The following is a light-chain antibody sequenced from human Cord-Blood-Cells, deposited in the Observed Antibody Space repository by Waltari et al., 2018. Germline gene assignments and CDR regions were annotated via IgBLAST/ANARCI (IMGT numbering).Light chain of an antibody. CDR2: GAS. V-gene: IGKV3-20*01. CDR1: QSVSSSY. CDR3: QQYGSSPFT. Sequence: EIVLTQSPGTLSLSRGERATRSCRASQSVSSSYLAWYQQKPGQAPRLLIYGASSRATGIPDRFSDSGSGTDFTLTISRLEPEDCAVYYRQQYGSSPFTFSPGTKVDIK. J-gene: IGKJ3*01.